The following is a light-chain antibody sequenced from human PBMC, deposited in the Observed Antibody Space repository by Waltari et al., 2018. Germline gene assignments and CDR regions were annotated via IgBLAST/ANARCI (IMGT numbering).Light chain of an antibody. V-gene: IGLV2-11*01. CDR3: CSYAGTWV. CDR2: DVT. Sequence: QSALTQPRSVSCSPGQSVTISCTVTGSDVRDYNYVSCYQQHPGDAPKLVIYDVTKRPSGVPDRFSGSKSGNSASLTVSGLQAEDEADYYCCSYAGTWVFGGGTKLTVL. J-gene: IGLJ3*02. CDR1: GSDVRDYNY.